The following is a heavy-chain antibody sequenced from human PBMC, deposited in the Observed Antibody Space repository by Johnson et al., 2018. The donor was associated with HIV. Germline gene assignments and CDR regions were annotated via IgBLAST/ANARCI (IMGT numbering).Heavy chain of an antibody. V-gene: IGHV3-9*01. D-gene: IGHD1-26*01. Sequence: VQLVESGGGVVQPGRSLRLSCAASGFTFDDYAMHWVRQAPGKGLGWVSGMSWNRGSIGHAVSVQGRFTISRDNAKNSLYLQINSLRAEDTALYYCARDRVGATAFDIWGQGTLVTVSS. J-gene: IGHJ3*02. CDR1: GFTFDDYA. CDR3: ARDRVGATAFDI. CDR2: MSWNRGSI.